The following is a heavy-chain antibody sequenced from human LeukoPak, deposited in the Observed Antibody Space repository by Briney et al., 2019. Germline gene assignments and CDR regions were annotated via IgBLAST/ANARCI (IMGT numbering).Heavy chain of an antibody. V-gene: IGHV4-31*03. CDR1: GGSISSGGYY. CDR2: IYYSGGT. Sequence: SQTLSLTCTVSGGSISSGGYYWSWIRQHPGKGLEWIGYIYYSGGTYYNPSLKSRVTISVDTSKNQFSLKLSSVTAADTAVYYCARETYYYGSGSYPFDYWGQGTLVTVSS. J-gene: IGHJ4*02. D-gene: IGHD3-10*01. CDR3: ARETYYYGSGSYPFDY.